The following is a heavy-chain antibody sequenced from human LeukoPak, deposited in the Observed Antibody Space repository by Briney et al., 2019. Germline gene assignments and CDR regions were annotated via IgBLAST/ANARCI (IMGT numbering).Heavy chain of an antibody. Sequence: GASVKLSCKASGGTFSSYAISWVRQAPGQGLEWMGGIIPIFGTANYAKKFQGRVTITADESTSTAYMELSSLRSEDTAVYYCARDGLYSSSWYAYYWGQGTLVTVSS. D-gene: IGHD6-13*01. V-gene: IGHV1-69*13. CDR3: ARDGLYSSSWYAYY. J-gene: IGHJ4*02. CDR2: IIPIFGTA. CDR1: GGTFSSYA.